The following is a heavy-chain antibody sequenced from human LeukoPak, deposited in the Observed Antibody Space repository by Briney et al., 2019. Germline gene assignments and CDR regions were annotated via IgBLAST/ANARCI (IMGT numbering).Heavy chain of an antibody. CDR1: GGSFSGYY. V-gene: IGHV4-34*01. CDR3: ARHAAMRVRSYYYYYMDV. D-gene: IGHD2-2*01. Sequence: SETLSLTGAVYGGSFSGYYWSWIRKPPGKGLEWIGEINHSGSTNYNPSLKSRVTISVDTSKNQFSLKLSSVTAADTAVYYCARHAAMRVRSYYYYYMDVWGKGTTVTVSS. J-gene: IGHJ6*03. CDR2: INHSGST.